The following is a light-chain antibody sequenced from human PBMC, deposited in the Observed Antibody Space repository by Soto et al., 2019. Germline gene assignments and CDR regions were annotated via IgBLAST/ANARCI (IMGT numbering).Light chain of an antibody. J-gene: IGLJ2*01. V-gene: IGLV1-44*01. Sequence: QTVVTQPPSASGTPGQRVTISCSGSTSNIGSNSVDWYQQLPGRAPKLLIYGDTQRPSGVPDRFSASKSGTSASLAIDGFHSEDEADYYCAPWDDTLNGPVFGGGTKLTVL. CDR2: GDT. CDR1: TSNIGSNS. CDR3: APWDDTLNGPV.